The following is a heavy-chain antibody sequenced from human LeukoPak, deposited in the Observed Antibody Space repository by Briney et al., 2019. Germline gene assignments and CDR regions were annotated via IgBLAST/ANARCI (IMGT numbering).Heavy chain of an antibody. CDR3: ARKYYYDSSGHFDY. CDR2: IGSSSTYI. J-gene: IGHJ4*02. D-gene: IGHD3-22*01. V-gene: IGHV3-21*01. CDR1: GFTFSSYS. Sequence: GGSLRLSCAASGFTFSSYSMSWVRQAPGKGLEWVSSIGSSSTYIYYADSLKGRFTISRDNAKNSLYLQMNSLRAEDTAVYYCARKYYYDSSGHFDYWGQGTLVTVSS.